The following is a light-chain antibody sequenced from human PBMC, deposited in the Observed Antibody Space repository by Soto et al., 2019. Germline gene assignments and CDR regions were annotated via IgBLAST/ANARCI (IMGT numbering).Light chain of an antibody. V-gene: IGLV1-44*01. Sequence: QSVLTQPPSASGTPGQRVTISCSGSSSNIGDNAVSWFQQLPGTAPKLLIYSDNRRPSGVPDRFSGSKSGTSASLAISGLQSDDEADYYCAAWDDTRNGWVFGGGTKVTVL. CDR2: SDN. CDR3: AAWDDTRNGWV. J-gene: IGLJ3*02. CDR1: SSNIGDNA.